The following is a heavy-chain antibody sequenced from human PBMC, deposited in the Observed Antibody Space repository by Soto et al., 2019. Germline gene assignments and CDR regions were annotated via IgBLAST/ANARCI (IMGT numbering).Heavy chain of an antibody. CDR1: GFSFSTHV. CDR3: VKGLPLMPDN. Sequence: GGSLRLSCIDSGFSFSTHVMDWVRQAPGKGLEWVARILYDGSKEYYADSVKGRFTISRDNSKNTLFLQMDSLRVEDTAVYYCVKGLPLMPDNCGQGTPVTVSS. D-gene: IGHD2-2*01. CDR2: ILYDGSKE. J-gene: IGHJ4*02. V-gene: IGHV3-30*18.